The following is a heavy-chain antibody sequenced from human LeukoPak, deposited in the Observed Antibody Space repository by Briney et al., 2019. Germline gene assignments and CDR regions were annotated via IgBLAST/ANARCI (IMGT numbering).Heavy chain of an antibody. Sequence: SVKVSCKASGGTFSSYAISWVRQAPGQGLEWMGRIIPIFGIANYAQKFQGRVTITADKSTSTAYMELSSLRSEDTAVYYCARDSGIAAAGSSPFDYWGQGTLATVSS. V-gene: IGHV1-69*04. D-gene: IGHD6-13*01. CDR3: ARDSGIAAAGSSPFDY. J-gene: IGHJ4*02. CDR1: GGTFSSYA. CDR2: IIPIFGIA.